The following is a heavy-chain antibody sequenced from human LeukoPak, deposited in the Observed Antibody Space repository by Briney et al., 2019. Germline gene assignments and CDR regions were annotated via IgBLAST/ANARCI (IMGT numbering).Heavy chain of an antibody. CDR3: ASGYSSSWYYFDY. CDR1: GYSFTSYW. V-gene: IGHV5-51*07. D-gene: IGHD6-13*01. Sequence: GESLKISCKGSGYSFTSYWIGWVHQMPGKGLEWMGIIYPGDSDTRYSPSFQGQVTISADKSISTAYLQWSSLKASDTAMYYCASGYSSSWYYFDYWGQGTLVTVSS. J-gene: IGHJ4*02. CDR2: IYPGDSDT.